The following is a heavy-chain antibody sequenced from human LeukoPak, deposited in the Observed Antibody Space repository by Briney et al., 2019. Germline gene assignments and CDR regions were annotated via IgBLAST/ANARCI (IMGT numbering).Heavy chain of an antibody. Sequence: SETLSLTCADYGGSFSGYYWRWIRQPPGKGLEWIGEINHSGSTNYNPSLKSRVTRSVDTSKNQFSLKLSSVTAADTAVYYCARVSSGWPYGGYYYGIDVWGPGTTVTVSS. CDR1: GGSFSGYY. J-gene: IGHJ6*02. D-gene: IGHD6-19*01. CDR3: ARVSSGWPYGGYYYGIDV. CDR2: INHSGST. V-gene: IGHV4-34*01.